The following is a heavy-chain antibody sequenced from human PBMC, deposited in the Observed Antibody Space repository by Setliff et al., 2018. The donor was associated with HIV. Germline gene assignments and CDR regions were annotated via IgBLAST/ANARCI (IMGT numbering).Heavy chain of an antibody. CDR2: ISYDGSNK. Sequence: GESLRLSCAASGFTFSNYAMHWVRQAPGKGLEWVAVISYDGSNKYYAGSVKGRFTISRDNSKNTLYLQMNSLRVEDTAVYYCARETMYDSRGYLSHYFDYWGQGTPVTVSS. J-gene: IGHJ4*02. CDR3: ARETMYDSRGYLSHYFDY. D-gene: IGHD3-22*01. V-gene: IGHV3-30-3*01. CDR1: GFTFSNYA.